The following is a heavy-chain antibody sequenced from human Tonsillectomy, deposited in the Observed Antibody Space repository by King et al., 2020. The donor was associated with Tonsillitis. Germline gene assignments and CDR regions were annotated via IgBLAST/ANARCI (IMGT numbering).Heavy chain of an antibody. CDR3: ARGPSIAARAWFDP. J-gene: IGHJ5*02. D-gene: IGHD6-6*01. V-gene: IGHV1-2*02. CDR1: GYTFTGYY. Sequence: QLVQSGAEVKKPGASVKVSCKASGYTFTGYYMHWVRQAPGQGLEWMGWINPYSGGTNYAQKFQGRVTMTRDTSISTDYMALSRLRSDDTAVYYCARGPSIAARAWFDPWGQGTLVTVSS. CDR2: INPYSGGT.